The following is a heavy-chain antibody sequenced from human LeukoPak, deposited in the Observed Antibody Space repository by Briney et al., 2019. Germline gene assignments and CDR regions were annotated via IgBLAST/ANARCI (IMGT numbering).Heavy chain of an antibody. CDR1: GYTFTGYY. D-gene: IGHD3-10*01. Sequence: ASVKVSCKASGYTFTGYYMHWVRQAPGQGLEWMGGIIPIFGTANYAQKFQGRVTITADESTSTAYMELSSLRSEDTAVYYCARGLSWFGELFVRTYYYGMDVWGQGTTVTVSS. CDR3: ARGLSWFGELFVRTYYYGMDV. CDR2: IIPIFGTA. J-gene: IGHJ6*02. V-gene: IGHV1-69*13.